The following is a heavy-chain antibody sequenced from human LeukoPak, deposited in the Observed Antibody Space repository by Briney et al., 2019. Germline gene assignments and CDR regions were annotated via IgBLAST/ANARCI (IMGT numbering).Heavy chain of an antibody. J-gene: IGHJ5*02. CDR1: GFTFSDYY. D-gene: IGHD3-22*01. V-gene: IGHV3-11*04. CDR3: ARDLGQYYDTSDNWFDP. Sequence: GGSLRLSCAASGFTFSDYYMSWIRQAPGKGLEWVSYISSSGSTIYYADSVKGRFTISRDNAKNTMNLQMNSLRAEDTAVYYCARDLGQYYDTSDNWFDPWGQGTLVTVSS. CDR2: ISSSGSTI.